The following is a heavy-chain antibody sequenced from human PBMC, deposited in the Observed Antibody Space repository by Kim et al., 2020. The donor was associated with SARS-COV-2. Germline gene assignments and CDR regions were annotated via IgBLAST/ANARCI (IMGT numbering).Heavy chain of an antibody. D-gene: IGHD3-9*01. CDR1: GYTLTELS. V-gene: IGHV1-24*01. Sequence: ASVKVSCKVSGYTLTELSMHWVRQAPGKGLEWMGGFDPEDGETIYAQKFQGRVTMTEDTSTDTAYMELSSLRSEDTAVYYCATRLRYFDALRGDVYDYWGQGTLVTVSS. CDR2: FDPEDGET. J-gene: IGHJ4*02. CDR3: ATRLRYFDALRGDVYDY.